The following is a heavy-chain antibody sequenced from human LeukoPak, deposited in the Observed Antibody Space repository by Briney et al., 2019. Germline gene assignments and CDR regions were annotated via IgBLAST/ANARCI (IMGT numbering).Heavy chain of an antibody. J-gene: IGHJ4*02. CDR2: IYYSGST. V-gene: IGHV4-59*01. D-gene: IGHD6-13*01. CDR1: GGSISSYY. CDR3: ARVTGYRIEDYFDY. Sequence: SETLSLTCTGSGGSISSYYWSWIRQPPGKGLEGIGYIYYSGSTNYNPSLKSRVTISVETSKNEFSLKLRSVTAADTAVYYCARVTGYRIEDYFDYWGQGTLVTVSS.